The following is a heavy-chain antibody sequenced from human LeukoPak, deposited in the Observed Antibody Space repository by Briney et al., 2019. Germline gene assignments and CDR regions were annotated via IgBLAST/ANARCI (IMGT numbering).Heavy chain of an antibody. V-gene: IGHV3-49*03. Sequence: PGGSLRLSCAASGLTFTSNYMSWIRQAPGKGLDWVGFIRTKPYGATTEYAAYAKGRFTISRDDSKTIVYLQMNTLKTEDTAVYYCIRDYSTYNYYGMDVWGQGTTVTVSS. J-gene: IGHJ6*02. CDR1: GLTFTSNY. D-gene: IGHD6-13*01. CDR3: IRDYSTYNYYGMDV. CDR2: IRTKPYGATT.